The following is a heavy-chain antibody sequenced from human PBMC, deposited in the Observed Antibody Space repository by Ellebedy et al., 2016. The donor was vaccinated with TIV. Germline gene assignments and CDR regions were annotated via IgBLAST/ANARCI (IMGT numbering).Heavy chain of an antibody. D-gene: IGHD2-15*01. CDR2: IRHDGQTK. V-gene: IGHV3-33*08. J-gene: IGHJ6*03. CDR3: ARDPHGGYMDV. Sequence: GESLKISCATSGFTFSQFAVHWIRQAPGKGLEWVAFIRHDGQTKYYADSVTGRFTISRDNSKNTLYLQMSSLRAEDMAVYFCARDPHGGYMDVWGKGTTVTVSS. CDR1: GFTFSQFA.